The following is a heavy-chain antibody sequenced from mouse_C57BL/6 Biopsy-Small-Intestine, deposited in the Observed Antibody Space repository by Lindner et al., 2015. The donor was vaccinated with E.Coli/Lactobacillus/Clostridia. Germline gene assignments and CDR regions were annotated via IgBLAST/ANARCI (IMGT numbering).Heavy chain of an antibody. J-gene: IGHJ4*01. Sequence: VQLQESGPELVKPGASVKMSCKASGYTFTDYNMHWVKQSHGKSLGWIGYINPNNGGTSYNQKFKGKATLTVNKSSSTAYMELRSLTSEDSAVYYCARRCDYDDGAMDYWGQGTSVTVSS. CDR3: ARRCDYDDGAMDY. V-gene: IGHV1-22*01. D-gene: IGHD2-4*01. CDR1: GYTFTDYN. CDR2: INPNNGGT.